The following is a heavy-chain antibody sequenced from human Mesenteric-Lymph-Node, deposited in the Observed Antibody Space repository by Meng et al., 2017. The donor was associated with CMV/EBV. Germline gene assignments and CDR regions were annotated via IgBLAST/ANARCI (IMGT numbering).Heavy chain of an antibody. Sequence: NSGDRVSSDSATWDWIRQYASRGLEWLGRTYYRSKWYNDSALSVKSRVIINPDTSKNQFSLQLSSVTPEDTAVYYCARAANWGAIDYWGQGTLVTVSS. V-gene: IGHV6-1*01. CDR3: ARAANWGAIDY. D-gene: IGHD7-27*01. CDR2: TYYRSKWYN. CDR1: GDRVSSDSAT. J-gene: IGHJ4*02.